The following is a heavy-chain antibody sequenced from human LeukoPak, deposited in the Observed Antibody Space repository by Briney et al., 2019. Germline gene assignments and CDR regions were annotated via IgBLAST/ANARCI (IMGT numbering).Heavy chain of an antibody. V-gene: IGHV3-23*01. CDR1: GFTFSSYA. CDR2: ISGSGGST. D-gene: IGHD3-10*01. CDR3: AKYHLTMVRGVIENWFDP. Sequence: GGSLRLSCAASGFTFSSYAMSWVRQAPGKGLEWVSAISGSGGSTYYADSVKGRFTISRDNSKNTLYLQMNSLRAEDTAVYYCAKYHLTMVRGVIENWFDPWGQGTLVTVSS. J-gene: IGHJ5*02.